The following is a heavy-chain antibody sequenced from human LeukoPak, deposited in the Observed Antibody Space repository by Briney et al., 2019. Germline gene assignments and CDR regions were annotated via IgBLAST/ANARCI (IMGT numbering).Heavy chain of an antibody. Sequence: PSETLSLTCAVYGGSFSGYYWSWIRQPPGKGLEWIGEINHSGSTNYNPSLKSRVTISVDTSKNQFSLKLSSVTAADTAVYYCARGPLSTHYDFWSGYPRRLPNYYYYGMDVWGQGTTVTVSS. CDR2: INHSGST. V-gene: IGHV4-34*01. CDR1: GGSFSGYY. CDR3: ARGPLSTHYDFWSGYPRRLPNYYYYGMDV. D-gene: IGHD3-3*01. J-gene: IGHJ6*02.